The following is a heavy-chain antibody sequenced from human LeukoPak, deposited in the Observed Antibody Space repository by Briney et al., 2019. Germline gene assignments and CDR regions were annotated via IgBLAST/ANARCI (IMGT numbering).Heavy chain of an antibody. Sequence: GGSLRLSCAASGFTVSGNYMSWVRQAPGKGLEWVSVIYSGDNTYYADSVKGRFTISRDNSKNTLYLQMDSLRVEDTAVYFCARDGGRGTYFYYGMDVWGQGTTVTVSS. CDR1: GFTVSGNY. J-gene: IGHJ6*02. D-gene: IGHD1-26*01. CDR3: ARDGGRGTYFYYGMDV. CDR2: IYSGDNT. V-gene: IGHV3-53*05.